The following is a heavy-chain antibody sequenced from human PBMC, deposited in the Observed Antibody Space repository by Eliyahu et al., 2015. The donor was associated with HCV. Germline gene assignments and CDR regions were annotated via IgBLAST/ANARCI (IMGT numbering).Heavy chain of an antibody. CDR3: ARVRGSPSWGLPRTVVHYYGMDV. J-gene: IGHJ6*02. CDR2: ISAYNGNT. D-gene: IGHD3-16*01. CDR1: GYTFTIYG. V-gene: IGHV1-18*01. Sequence: QVQLVQSGAEVKKPGASVKVSCKASGYTFTIYGISWVRQAPGQGLEWMGWISAYNGNTNYAQKLQGRVTMTTDTSTSTAYMELRSLRSDDTAVYYCARVRGSPSWGLPRTVVHYYGMDVWGQGTTVTVSS.